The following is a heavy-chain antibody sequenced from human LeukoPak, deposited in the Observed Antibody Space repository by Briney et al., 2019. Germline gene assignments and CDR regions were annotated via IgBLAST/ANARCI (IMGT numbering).Heavy chain of an antibody. D-gene: IGHD2-2*01. V-gene: IGHV3-53*05. J-gene: IGHJ4*02. CDR1: GFTVSSNY. CDR2: IYSGGST. Sequence: PGGSLRLSCVASGFTVSSNYMSWVRQAPGKGLEWVSVIYSGGSTYYADSVKGRFTISRDNSKNTLYLQMNSLRAEDTAVYYCASLPAGTYYSDYWGQGTLVTVSS. CDR3: ASLPAGTYYSDY.